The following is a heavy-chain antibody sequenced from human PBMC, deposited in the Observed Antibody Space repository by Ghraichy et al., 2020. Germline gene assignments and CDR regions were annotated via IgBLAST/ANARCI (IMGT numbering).Heavy chain of an antibody. V-gene: IGHV3-7*01. CDR2: IKQDGSVK. D-gene: IGHD6-6*01. Sequence: LSLTCAVSGFTFSSYWMSWVRQAPGKGLAWVANIKQDGSVKYYVGSVKGRFTVSRDNGKNSLYLQMNSLRVEDTAVYYCARVGYSSSSIDYWGQGTLVTVSS. CDR1: GFTFSSYW. CDR3: ARVGYSSSSIDY. J-gene: IGHJ4*02.